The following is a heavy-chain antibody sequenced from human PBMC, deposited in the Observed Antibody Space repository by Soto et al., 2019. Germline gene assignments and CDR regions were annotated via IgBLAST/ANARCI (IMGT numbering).Heavy chain of an antibody. CDR2: INPNSGGT. CDR3: ARARYYGSGAPHYYYYGMDV. D-gene: IGHD3-10*01. Sequence: ASVKVSCKASGYTFTGYYMHWVRQAPGQGLEWMGWINPNSGGTNYAQKFQGWVTMTRDTSISTAYMELSRLRSDDTAVYYCARARYYGSGAPHYYYYGMDVWGQGTTVTVSS. J-gene: IGHJ6*02. V-gene: IGHV1-2*04. CDR1: GYTFTGYY.